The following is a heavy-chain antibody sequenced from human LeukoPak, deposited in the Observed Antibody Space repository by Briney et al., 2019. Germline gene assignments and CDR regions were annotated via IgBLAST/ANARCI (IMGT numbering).Heavy chain of an antibody. CDR2: IWYDGSNK. CDR3: ARDIAVAGTSAFDI. J-gene: IGHJ3*02. Sequence: GGSLRLSSAASGFTFSSYGMHWVRQAPGKVLEWVADIWYDGSNKYYADSVKGRFTISRDNSKNTLYLQMNSLRAEDTAVYYCARDIAVAGTSAFDIWGQGTMVTVSS. D-gene: IGHD6-19*01. CDR1: GFTFSSYG. V-gene: IGHV3-33*01.